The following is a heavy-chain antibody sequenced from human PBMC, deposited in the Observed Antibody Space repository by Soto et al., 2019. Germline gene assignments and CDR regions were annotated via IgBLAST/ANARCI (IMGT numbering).Heavy chain of an antibody. CDR2: ISGSGGST. V-gene: IGHV3-23*01. CDR3: AKGSKGQVRFLEWYEIPAAWFDP. CDR1: GFTFSSYA. Sequence: GGSLRLSCAASGFTFSSYAMSWVRQAPGKGLEWVSAISGSGGSTYYADSVKGRFTISRDNSKNTLYLQMNSLRAEDTAVYYCAKGSKGQVRFLEWYEIPAAWFDPWGQGTLVTVSS. D-gene: IGHD3-3*01. J-gene: IGHJ5*02.